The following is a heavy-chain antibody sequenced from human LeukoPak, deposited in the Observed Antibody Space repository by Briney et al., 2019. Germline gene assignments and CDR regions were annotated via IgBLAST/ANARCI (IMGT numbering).Heavy chain of an antibody. V-gene: IGHV4-61*02. Sequence: SQTLSLTCTVSGGSISSGSYYWSWLRQPAGKGLEWIGRIYTSGSTNYNPSLKSRVAISVDTSKNQFSLKLSSVTAADTAVYYCARGRTEEQWLVRIRQAFYYMDVWGKGTTVTVSS. D-gene: IGHD6-19*01. CDR3: ARGRTEEQWLVRIRQAFYYMDV. J-gene: IGHJ6*03. CDR2: IYTSGST. CDR1: GGSISSGSYY.